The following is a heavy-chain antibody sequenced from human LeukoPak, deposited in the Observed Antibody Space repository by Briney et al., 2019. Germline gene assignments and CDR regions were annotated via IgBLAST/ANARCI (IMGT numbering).Heavy chain of an antibody. V-gene: IGHV4-59*01. CDR1: GGSISSYY. D-gene: IGHD3-10*01. CDR2: IYYSGST. Sequence: SETLSLTCTVSGGSISSYYWSWIRQPPGKGLEWIGYIYYSGSTNYNPSLKSRVTISVDTSKNQFSLKLSSVTAADTAVYYCARVGEYYYGSGSYLNWFDPWGQGTLVTVSS. J-gene: IGHJ5*02. CDR3: ARVGEYYYGSGSYLNWFDP.